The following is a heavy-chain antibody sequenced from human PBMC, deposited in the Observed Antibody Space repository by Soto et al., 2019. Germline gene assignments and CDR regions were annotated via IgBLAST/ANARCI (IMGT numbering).Heavy chain of an antibody. V-gene: IGHV4-59*01. CDR1: GGSISSYY. CDR3: ARAPAYCGGDCYSGLIDY. D-gene: IGHD2-21*02. Sequence: QVQLQESGPGLVKPSETLSLTCTVSGGSISSYYWSWIRQPPGKGLEWIGYIYYSGSTNYNPSLKSRVTISVDTSKNQLYLKLSSVTAADTAVYYCARAPAYCGGDCYSGLIDYWGQGTLVTVSS. CDR2: IYYSGST. J-gene: IGHJ4*02.